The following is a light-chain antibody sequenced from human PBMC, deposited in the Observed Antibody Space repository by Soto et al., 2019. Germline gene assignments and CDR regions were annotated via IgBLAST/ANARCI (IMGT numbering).Light chain of an antibody. CDR2: DAS. J-gene: IGKJ4*01. V-gene: IGKV3-15*01. CDR1: QTVSSN. CDR3: HQYNNWLALT. Sequence: EIVMTQSPATLSVSPGERATLSCRASQTVSSNLAWYQQKPGQAPRLLFYDASTRATGIPVRFRGSGSGTEFTLTISSLQSEDSAVYYCHQYNNWLALTFGGGTKVEIK.